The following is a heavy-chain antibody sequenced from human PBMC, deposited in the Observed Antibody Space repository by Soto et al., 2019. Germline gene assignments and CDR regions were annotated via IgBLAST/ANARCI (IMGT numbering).Heavy chain of an antibody. CDR1: GGTFSSYA. V-gene: IGHV1-69*01. J-gene: IGHJ3*02. CDR2: IIPIFGTA. D-gene: IGHD5-18*01. CDR3: ARAPLSTNSYCYEYAFDI. Sequence: QVQLVQSGAEVKKPGSSVKVSCKASGGTFSSYAISWVRQAPGQGLEWMGGIIPIFGTANYAQKFQGRVTITADESTSTAYMELSSLRCEDTAVYYCARAPLSTNSYCYEYAFDIWGQGTMVTGSS.